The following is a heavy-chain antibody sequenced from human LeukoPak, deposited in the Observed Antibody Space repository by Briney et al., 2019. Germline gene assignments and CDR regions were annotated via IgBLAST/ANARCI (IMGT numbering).Heavy chain of an antibody. CDR2: ITSTSSAI. Sequence: GGSLRLSCEASGFAFSSYQINWVRQAPGKGLEWVSYITSTSSAIYYADSVKGRFTISRDNAKNSVYLQMNSLRAEDTAVYYCARGHGYFDSWGQGTLVTVSS. CDR1: GFAFSSYQ. CDR3: ARGHGYFDS. J-gene: IGHJ4*02. V-gene: IGHV3-48*03.